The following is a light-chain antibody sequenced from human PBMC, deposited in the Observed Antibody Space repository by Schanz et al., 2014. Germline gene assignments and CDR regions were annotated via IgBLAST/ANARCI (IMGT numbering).Light chain of an antibody. V-gene: IGKV3-15*01. CDR2: GVS. CDR1: QSVSSN. Sequence: EIVMTQSPATLSVSPGERATLSCRASQSVSSNLAWYQQKPGQAPRLLIYGVSTRATGIPARFSGSGSGTDFTLTISRLEPEDFAVYYCQHYSLSPLFGQGTKVDI. CDR3: QHYSLSPL. J-gene: IGKJ1*01.